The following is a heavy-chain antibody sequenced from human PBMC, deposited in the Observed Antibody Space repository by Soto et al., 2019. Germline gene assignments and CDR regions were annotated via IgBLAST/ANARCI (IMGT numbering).Heavy chain of an antibody. CDR2: IYFDGITT. V-gene: IGHV3-74*01. CDR1: GFTFNTHW. Sequence: GGCLRRSCTACGFTFNTHWMHWVRQAPGKGLVWVSRIYFDGITTNYADSVKGRLTVSRDNAKNTVYLHVNTLRHEDTAVYYCARGGAMGVDYWGQGTLVTVSS. D-gene: IGHD1-26*01. J-gene: IGHJ4*02. CDR3: ARGGAMGVDY.